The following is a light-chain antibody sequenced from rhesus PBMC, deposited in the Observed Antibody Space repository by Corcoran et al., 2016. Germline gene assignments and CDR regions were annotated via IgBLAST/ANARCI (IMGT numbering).Light chain of an antibody. J-gene: IGKJ1*01. V-gene: IGKV1S12*01. CDR2: SAS. Sequence: DIQMTQSPSALSASVGDRVTISCRASQNIYSNLAWYQQKPGKAPKLLIYSASSLQTGIPSRFSGSGSGTDFTLTISCLQPEDSAAYYCQHYYDNPRTFGQGTKVEIK. CDR3: QHYYDNPRT. CDR1: QNIYSN.